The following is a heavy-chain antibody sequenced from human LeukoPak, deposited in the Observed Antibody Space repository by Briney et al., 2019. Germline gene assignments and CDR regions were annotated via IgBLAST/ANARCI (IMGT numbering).Heavy chain of an antibody. CDR1: GFTFNTYA. Sequence: PGGSLRLSCAASGFTFNTYAMHWVRQAPGKGLEWVAVISYDGSNKYYADSVKGRFTISRDNSKNTLYLQMNSLRAEDTAVYYCARDLGKDIVVVPAAIGFDYWGQGTLVTVSS. J-gene: IGHJ4*02. CDR2: ISYDGSNK. V-gene: IGHV3-30*04. CDR3: ARDLGKDIVVVPAAIGFDY. D-gene: IGHD2-2*02.